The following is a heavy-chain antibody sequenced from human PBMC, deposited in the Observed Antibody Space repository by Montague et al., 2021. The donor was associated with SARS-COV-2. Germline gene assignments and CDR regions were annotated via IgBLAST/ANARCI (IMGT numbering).Heavy chain of an antibody. D-gene: IGHD3-10*01. J-gene: IGHJ4*02. Sequence: SETLSLTCTVSGGSISSSSYYWGWIRQPPGKGLEWIGSIHYSGSTYYNPSLKSRVTISVDTSKNQFSLKLSSVTAADTAVYYCAELLWFRGGFDYWGQGTLVTVSS. CDR3: AELLWFRGGFDY. CDR1: GGSISSSSYY. V-gene: IGHV4-39*07. CDR2: IHYSGST.